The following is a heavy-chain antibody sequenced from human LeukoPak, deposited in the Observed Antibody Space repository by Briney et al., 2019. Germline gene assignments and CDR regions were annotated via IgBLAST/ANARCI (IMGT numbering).Heavy chain of an antibody. CDR3: ARDGDSSGYYFGPSDAFDI. J-gene: IGHJ3*02. CDR2: ISAYNGNT. V-gene: IGHV1-18*01. Sequence: GASVKVSCKASGYTFTSYGISWVRQAPGQGLEWMGWISAYNGNTNYAQKLQGRVTMTTDTSTSTAYMELRSLRSDDTAVYYCARDGDSSGYYFGPSDAFDIWGQGTMVTVSS. D-gene: IGHD3-22*01. CDR1: GYTFTSYG.